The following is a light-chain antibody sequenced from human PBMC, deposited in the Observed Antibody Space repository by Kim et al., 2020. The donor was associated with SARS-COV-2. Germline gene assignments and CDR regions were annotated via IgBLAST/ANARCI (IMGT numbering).Light chain of an antibody. CDR1: KLGDKY. CDR3: QAWDSSTPVV. CDR2: QDS. V-gene: IGLV3-1*01. Sequence: SYELTQPPSVSVSPGQTASITCSGDKLGDKYACWYQQKPGQSPVLVIYQDSKRPSGIPERFSGSNSGNTATLTISGTQAMDEADYYCQAWDSSTPVVFGGATQLTVL. J-gene: IGLJ2*01.